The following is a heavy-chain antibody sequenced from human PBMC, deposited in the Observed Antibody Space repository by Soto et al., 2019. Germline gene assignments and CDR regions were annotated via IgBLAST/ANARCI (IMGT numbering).Heavy chain of an antibody. CDR1: NGSIGGFY. D-gene: IGHD1-26*01. V-gene: IGHV4-59*12. J-gene: IGHJ4*02. CDR3: GRVGVGIGNNFAC. CDR2: IHYSGRT. Sequence: PETLSLTCSVSNGSIGGFYWTWIRQPPGKILEWIGYIHYSGRTDYNPSLTSRATMSVDTSKNQFSLNLKSITAADTAVYYCGRVGVGIGNNFACWGRGTLVTVSS.